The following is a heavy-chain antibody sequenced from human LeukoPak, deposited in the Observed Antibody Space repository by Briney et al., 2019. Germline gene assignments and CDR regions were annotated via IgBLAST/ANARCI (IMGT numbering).Heavy chain of an antibody. CDR2: IYSGGST. CDR1: GFTVSSNY. D-gene: IGHD4-17*01. J-gene: IGHJ4*02. CDR3: AKELYGDYGGY. V-gene: IGHV3-66*01. Sequence: PGGSLRLSCAASGFTVSSNYMSWVRQAPGKGLEWVSVIYSGGSTYYADSVKGRFTISRDNSKNTLYLQMNSLRAEDTALYYCAKELYGDYGGYWGQGTLVTVSS.